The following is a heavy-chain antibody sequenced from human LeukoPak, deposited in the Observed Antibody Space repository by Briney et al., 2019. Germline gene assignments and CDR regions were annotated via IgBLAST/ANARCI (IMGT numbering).Heavy chain of an antibody. J-gene: IGHJ4*02. CDR1: GFTFSNFA. D-gene: IGHD3-16*01. CDR3: ARGLTDWALGVDY. Sequence: GGSLRLSCAASGFTFSNFAMHWVRQAPGKGLEFVSAITTNGGSTYYANSVKGRFTISRDSSKNTLYLQMGSLRAEDMAVYYCARGLTDWALGVDYWGQGLLVTVSS. V-gene: IGHV3-64*01. CDR2: ITTNGGST.